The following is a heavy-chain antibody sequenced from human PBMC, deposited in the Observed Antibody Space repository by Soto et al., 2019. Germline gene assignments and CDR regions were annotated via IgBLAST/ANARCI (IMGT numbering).Heavy chain of an antibody. CDR3: ARGYDFWSGYYGY. D-gene: IGHD3-3*01. CDR1: GYTFTGYY. CDR2: INPNSGGT. Sequence: ASVKVSCKASGYTFTGYYMHWVRQAPGQGLEWMGWINPNSGGTNYAQKFQGWVTMTRDTSISTAYMELSRLRSDDTAVYYCARGYDFWSGYYGYWGQGTLVTVSS. V-gene: IGHV1-2*04. J-gene: IGHJ4*02.